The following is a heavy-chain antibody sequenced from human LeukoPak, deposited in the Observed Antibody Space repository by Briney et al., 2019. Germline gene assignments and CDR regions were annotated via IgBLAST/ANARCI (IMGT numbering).Heavy chain of an antibody. D-gene: IGHD3-10*01. V-gene: IGHV3-7*01. CDR2: IKQDGSEK. Sequence: GGSLRLSCAAAGFTFSSYWMSWVRQAPGKGLEWVANIKQDGSEKYYVDSVKGRFTISRDNAKNSLYLQMNSLRAEDTAVYYCARVELLWFGELLYQDYWGQGTLVTVSS. J-gene: IGHJ4*02. CDR3: ARVELLWFGELLYQDY. CDR1: GFTFSSYW.